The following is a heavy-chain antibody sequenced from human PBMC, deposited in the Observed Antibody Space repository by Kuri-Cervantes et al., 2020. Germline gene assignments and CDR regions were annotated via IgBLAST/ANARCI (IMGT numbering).Heavy chain of an antibody. V-gene: IGHV3-23*01. D-gene: IGHD6-13*01. Sequence: GESLKISCVASGLTFSDSAMSWVRQAPGKGLEWVSGISRGGESTYYADSVKGRFTISRDNSKNTLYLQMNSLRAEDTAVYYCAKVSGKLVHHYYYMDVWGKGTTVTVSS. CDR3: AKVSGKLVHHYYYMDV. J-gene: IGHJ6*03. CDR2: ISRGGEST. CDR1: GLTFSDSA.